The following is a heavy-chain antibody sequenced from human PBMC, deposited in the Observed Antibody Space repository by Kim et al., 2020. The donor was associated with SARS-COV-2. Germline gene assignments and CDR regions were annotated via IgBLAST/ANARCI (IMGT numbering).Heavy chain of an antibody. D-gene: IGHD2-21*01. V-gene: IGHV4-59*01. Sequence: SETLSLTCTVSSGSINNYHWGWVRQPPGKGLEWIAYIYSNGRTNYTPSLKSRVTISIDTSKNQFSLNLNSVAAADTAVYYCTRIGGHCGGGHCEFDYWGQGTLVTVSS. CDR3: TRIGGHCGGGHCEFDY. CDR1: SGSINNYH. CDR2: IYSNGRT. J-gene: IGHJ4*02.